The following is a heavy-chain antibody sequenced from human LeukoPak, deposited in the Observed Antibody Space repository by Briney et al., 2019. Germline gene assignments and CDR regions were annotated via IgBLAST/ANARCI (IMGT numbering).Heavy chain of an antibody. CDR2: INHSGIT. CDR3: ARSGDYIKEGFDY. CDR1: GYSIRSGHY. J-gene: IGHJ4*02. D-gene: IGHD3-22*01. Sequence: YPSETLSLTCAVSGYSIRSGHYWGWIRQSPGKGLEWIGSINHSGITEYNPSLKSRVTLSVDTSKNQFSLQLRSVTAADRALYYCARSGDYIKEGFDYWGQGTQVTVSS. V-gene: IGHV4-38-2*01.